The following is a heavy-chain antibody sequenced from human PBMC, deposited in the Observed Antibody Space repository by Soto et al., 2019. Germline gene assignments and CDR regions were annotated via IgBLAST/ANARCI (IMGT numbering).Heavy chain of an antibody. CDR2: ISGSGGST. V-gene: IGHV3-23*01. Sequence: GGSLRLSCAASGFTFSSYAMSWVRQAPGKGLEWVSAISGSGGSTYYADSVKGRFTISRDNSKNTLYLQMNSLRAEDTAVYYCAKESGARLRRGFSYYYYMDVWGKGTTVTVSS. D-gene: IGHD1-26*01. CDR1: GFTFSSYA. J-gene: IGHJ6*03. CDR3: AKESGARLRRGFSYYYYMDV.